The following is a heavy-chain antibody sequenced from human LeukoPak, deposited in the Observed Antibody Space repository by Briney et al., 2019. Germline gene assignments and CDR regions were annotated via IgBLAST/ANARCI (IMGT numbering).Heavy chain of an antibody. CDR2: ISGSGSST. CDR1: GFTLSTYA. D-gene: IGHD2-15*01. J-gene: IGHJ4*02. Sequence: GGSLRLSCAVSGFTLSTYAMSWVRQAPGKGLGWVSAISGSGSSTYYADSVKGRFTISRDNSKNTLYLQMNSLRAEDTAVYYCAKSRSSSLDLFDYWGQGTLVTVSS. CDR3: AKSRSSSLDLFDY. V-gene: IGHV3-23*01.